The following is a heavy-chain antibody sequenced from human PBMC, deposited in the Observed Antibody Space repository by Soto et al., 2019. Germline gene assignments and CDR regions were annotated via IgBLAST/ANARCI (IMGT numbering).Heavy chain of an antibody. V-gene: IGHV5-10-1*01. D-gene: IGHD3-10*01. J-gene: IGHJ6*02. Sequence: GGFPEISCKGSGYSFTSYWINLGRQMSGKGLGWRVRIEHSDSYTKCSPSFQGHVTISADKSIRTAYLQWSTLKASDTPMYYCARRYGSRSYYDDRYGMDVWGQGTTVTVSS. CDR2: IEHSDSYT. CDR3: ARRYGSRSYYDDRYGMDV. CDR1: GYSFTSYW.